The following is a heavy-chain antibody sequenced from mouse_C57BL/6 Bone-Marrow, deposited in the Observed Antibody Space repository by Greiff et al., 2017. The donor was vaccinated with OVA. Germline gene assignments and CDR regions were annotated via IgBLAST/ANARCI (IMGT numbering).Heavy chain of an antibody. Sequence: QVQLQQPGAELVKPGASVQLSCKASGYTFTSYWMHWVKQTLGQALEWIGMIHPNSGSTNNNEKFKSKATLTVDKSASTVYMQLSSLTSEDSAVYYCARRGDGYLFADWGQGTLVTVSA. V-gene: IGHV1-64*01. D-gene: IGHD2-3*01. CDR1: GYTFTSYW. J-gene: IGHJ3*01. CDR2: IHPNSGST. CDR3: ARRGDGYLFAD.